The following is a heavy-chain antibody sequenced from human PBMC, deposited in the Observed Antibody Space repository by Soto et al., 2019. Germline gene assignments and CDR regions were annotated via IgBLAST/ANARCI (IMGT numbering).Heavy chain of an antibody. CDR3: ARGIAAGGILDP. Sequence: PGGSLRLSCAASGFTFSSYWMHWVRQAPGKGLVWVSRINSDGSSTSYADSVKGRFTISRDNAKNTLYLQMNSLRAEDTAVYYCARGIAAGGILDPWGQGTLVTVSS. J-gene: IGHJ5*02. CDR1: GFTFSSYW. V-gene: IGHV3-74*01. D-gene: IGHD6-13*01. CDR2: INSDGSST.